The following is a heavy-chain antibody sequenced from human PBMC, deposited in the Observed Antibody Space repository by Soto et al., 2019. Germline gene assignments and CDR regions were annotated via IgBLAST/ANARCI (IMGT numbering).Heavy chain of an antibody. CDR2: IYNGGGT. V-gene: IGHV3-53*02. CDR3: ARTRGSSDDY. D-gene: IGHD6-6*01. Sequence: EVQLVETGGGLIQPGGSLRLSCAASGFTVSGNYMSWVRQAPGKGLEWVSVIYNGGGTYYADPVKGRFTISRDNSKNTVDLQMNRLRDEDTAVYYCARTRGSSDDYCCQGTLVTVSS. J-gene: IGHJ4*02. CDR1: GFTVSGNY.